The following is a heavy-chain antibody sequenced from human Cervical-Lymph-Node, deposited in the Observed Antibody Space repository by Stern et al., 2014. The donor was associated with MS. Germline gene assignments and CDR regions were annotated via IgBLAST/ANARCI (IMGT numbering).Heavy chain of an antibody. V-gene: IGHV1-69*01. CDR3: ALRRSYYVY. Sequence: QLQLGQSGSEVKKPGSSVIVSCKPSGDTFSNYALSWVRQAPGQGLEWVGGLIPFFGATRYGQKFQGRVTITPEESTGTAFMELSNLTSDDTAVYYCALRRSYYVYWGQGTLITVSS. D-gene: IGHD4-11*01. CDR2: LIPFFGAT. J-gene: IGHJ4*02. CDR1: GDTFSNYA.